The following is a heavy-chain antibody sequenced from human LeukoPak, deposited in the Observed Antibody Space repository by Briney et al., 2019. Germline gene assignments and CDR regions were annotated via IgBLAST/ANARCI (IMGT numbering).Heavy chain of an antibody. CDR2: IDPNGGRT. V-gene: IGHV1-46*01. D-gene: IGHD3-3*01. J-gene: IGHJ5*02. CDR3: MRALTISGIGPPPA. CDR1: GSTFTRYI. Sequence: ASVKVSCKAAGSTFTRYIIHWVRQAPGQGFEWVGGIDPNGGRTFHAQKFQDRVTLTRDLSPTTVYMELSSLREEDTAVYYCMRALTISGIGPPPAWGQGTLLTVSS.